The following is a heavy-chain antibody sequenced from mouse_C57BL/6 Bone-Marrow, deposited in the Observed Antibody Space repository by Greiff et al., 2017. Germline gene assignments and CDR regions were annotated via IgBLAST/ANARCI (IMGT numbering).Heavy chain of an antibody. CDR1: GYTFTSYG. V-gene: IGHV1-81*01. CDR2: IYPRSGNT. J-gene: IGHJ3*01. CDR3: ARQLRLPSFAY. Sequence: QVQLQQSGAELARPGASVKLSCKASGYTFTSYGISWVKQRTGQGLEWIGEIYPRSGNTYYNEKFKGKATLTADKSSSTAYMELRSLTSEASAVYFCARQLRLPSFAYWGQGTLVTVSA. D-gene: IGHD3-2*02.